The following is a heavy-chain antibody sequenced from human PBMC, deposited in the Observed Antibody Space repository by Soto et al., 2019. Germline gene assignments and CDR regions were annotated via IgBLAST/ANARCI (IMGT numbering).Heavy chain of an antibody. V-gene: IGHV4-30-4*08. CDR2: IYYVGST. CDR3: ARNTSRLGWFDS. Sequence: QVQLQESGPGQVKPSQTLSLTCTVSGDSIKSGHNYWSWIRQPPGKGLEWIGNIYYVGSTSYNPSLKSRVTISVDRSKHHFSLKLNSVTAADTAVYYCARNTSRLGWFDSWGQGILVTVSS. J-gene: IGHJ5*01. D-gene: IGHD6-13*01. CDR1: GDSIKSGHNY.